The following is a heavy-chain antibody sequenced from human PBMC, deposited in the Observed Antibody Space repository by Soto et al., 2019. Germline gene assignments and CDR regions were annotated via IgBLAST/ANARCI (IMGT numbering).Heavy chain of an antibody. CDR3: ARTRGIWGSYRQVGPYYFDY. J-gene: IGHJ4*02. CDR1: GGSFSGYY. D-gene: IGHD3-16*02. Sequence: SETLSLTCAVYGGSFSGYYWSWIRQPPGKGLEWIGEINHSGSTNYNPSLKSRGTISVDTSKNQFSLKLSSVTAADTAVYYCARTRGIWGSYRQVGPYYFDYWGQGTLVTVSS. CDR2: INHSGST. V-gene: IGHV4-34*01.